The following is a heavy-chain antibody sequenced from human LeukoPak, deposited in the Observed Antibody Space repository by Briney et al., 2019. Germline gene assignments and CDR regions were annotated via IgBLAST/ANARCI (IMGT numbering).Heavy chain of an antibody. CDR1: GVSISSSRYY. CDR2: IYYSGST. D-gene: IGHD5-18*01. Sequence: SETLSLTCTVSGVSISSSRYYWGWIRQPPGKGLEWIGSIYYSGSTYYSPSLESRVTISVDTSKNQFSLKVASVTAADTAIYYCAKGAGGFSYYNWFDPWGQGTLVTVSS. V-gene: IGHV4-39*07. J-gene: IGHJ5*02. CDR3: AKGAGGFSYYNWFDP.